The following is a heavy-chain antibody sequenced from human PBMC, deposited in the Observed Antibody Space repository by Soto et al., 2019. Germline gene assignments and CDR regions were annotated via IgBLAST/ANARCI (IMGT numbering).Heavy chain of an antibody. CDR1: GGSISSGGYY. CDR2: IYYSGST. D-gene: IGHD3-10*01. V-gene: IGHV4-31*03. Sequence: QVQLQESGPGLVKPSQTLSLTCTVSGGSISSGGYYWSWIRQHPGKGLEWIGYIYYSGSTYYNPSLKRRVTKSVDTSKNQFSLKLSSVTAADTAVYYCARGVTMVRGVIHTPYFDYWGQGTLVTVSS. CDR3: ARGVTMVRGVIHTPYFDY. J-gene: IGHJ4*02.